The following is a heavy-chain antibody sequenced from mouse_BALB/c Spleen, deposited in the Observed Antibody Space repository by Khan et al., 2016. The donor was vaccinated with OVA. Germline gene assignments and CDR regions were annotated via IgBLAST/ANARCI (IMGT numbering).Heavy chain of an antibody. J-gene: IGHJ3*01. CDR1: GFTFSDYY. CDR3: LRGYYGDPFAY. D-gene: IGHD2-13*01. V-gene: IGHV5-4*02. Sequence: EVELVESGGGLVKPGGSLKLSCAASGFTFSDYYMYWVRQTPEKKLEWVATISDGGSYTYYTDSVKGRFTISRDDAQNNLYLQMSSLKSEDTAIYYCLRGYYGDPFAYWGQGTLVTVSA. CDR2: ISDGGSYT.